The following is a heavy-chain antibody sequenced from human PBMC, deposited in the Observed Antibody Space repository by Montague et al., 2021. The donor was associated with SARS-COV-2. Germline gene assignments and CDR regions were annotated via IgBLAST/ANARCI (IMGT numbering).Heavy chain of an antibody. CDR3: ARDVIAAAAETYFDY. V-gene: IGHV3-30-3*01. CDR1: GFTFSSYA. CDR2: ISYDGSNK. D-gene: IGHD6-13*01. J-gene: IGHJ4*02. Sequence: SLRLSCAASGFTFSSYAMHWVRQAPGKGLEWVAVISYDGSNKYYADSVKGRFTISRDNSKNTLYLQMNSLRAEDTAVYYCARDVIAAAAETYFDYWGQGTLVTVPS.